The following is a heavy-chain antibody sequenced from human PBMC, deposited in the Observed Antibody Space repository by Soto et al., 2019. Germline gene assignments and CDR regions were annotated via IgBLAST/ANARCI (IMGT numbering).Heavy chain of an antibody. CDR1: GYSISRGYY. J-gene: IGHJ5*02. CDR2: IYHSGST. Sequence: PSETLSLTCSVSGYSISRGYYWGWIRQPPGKGLEWIGSIYHSGSTYHNPSLKSRVTISVDTSKNHFSLRLSPVTAADTAIYYCARMESFGSLNWFDPWGQGTLVTVSS. V-gene: IGHV4-38-2*01. CDR3: ARMESFGSLNWFDP. D-gene: IGHD5-18*01.